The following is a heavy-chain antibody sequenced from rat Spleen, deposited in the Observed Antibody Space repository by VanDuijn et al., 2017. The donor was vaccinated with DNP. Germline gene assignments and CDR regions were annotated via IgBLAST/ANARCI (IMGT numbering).Heavy chain of an antibody. CDR2: IIFDGSPT. CDR1: GFTFSDYN. J-gene: IGHJ2*01. V-gene: IGHV5-7*01. D-gene: IGHD1-10*01. CDR3: ASLGTGLNNYGYFDY. Sequence: EVQLVESGGGLVQPGGSLKLSCAASGFTFSDYNMAWVRQAPKMGLEWVTTIIFDGSPTYYRDSVKGRFTISRDNARSIIYLQMDSLRSYETATYYCASLGTGLNNYGYFDYWGQGVMVTVSS.